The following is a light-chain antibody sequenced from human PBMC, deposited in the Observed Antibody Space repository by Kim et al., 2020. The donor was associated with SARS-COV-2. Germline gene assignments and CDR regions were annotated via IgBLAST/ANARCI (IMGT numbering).Light chain of an antibody. V-gene: IGLV4-69*01. Sequence: ASVKLTCTLNSGHSSYVIAWHQQQPEKGPRYLMKVNSDGSHSKGDGIPDRFSGSSSGAERYLTISSLQSEDEADYYCQTWGTGIRVFGGGTKVTVL. CDR3: QTWGTGIRV. CDR2: VNSDGSH. CDR1: SGHSSYV. J-gene: IGLJ3*02.